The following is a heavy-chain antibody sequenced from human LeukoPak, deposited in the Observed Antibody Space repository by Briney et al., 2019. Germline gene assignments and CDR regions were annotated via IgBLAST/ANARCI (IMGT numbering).Heavy chain of an antibody. V-gene: IGHV3-74*01. CDR1: GFSSRVSG. CDR3: AREGLLSSGWPRRVDY. J-gene: IGHJ4*02. Sequence: PGGSLGLSCAPSGFSSRVSGRHGVARVQGRGPWWLSLVNSDGSGIRYADSVNGRFTISRDNARNTLYLQMNSLRAEDTAVYYCAREGLLSSGWPRRVDYWGQGSLVTVSS. D-gene: IGHD6-19*01. CDR2: VNSDGSGI.